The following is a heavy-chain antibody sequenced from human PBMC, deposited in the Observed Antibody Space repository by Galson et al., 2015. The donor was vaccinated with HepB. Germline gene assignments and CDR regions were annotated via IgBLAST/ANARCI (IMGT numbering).Heavy chain of an antibody. V-gene: IGHV1-18*01. CDR3: ARDQGMSTSGGDGFDI. J-gene: IGHJ3*02. CDR2: ISDYLGSI. Sequence: SVKVSCKASGGTFSIYGISWVRQAPGQGLEWLGWISDYLGSINSAHKLQGRVTMTTDTSTNSAYMDLRNLTSEDTAVYYCARDQGMSTSGGDGFDIWGQGTMVTVST. CDR1: GGTFSIYG. D-gene: IGHD5/OR15-5a*01.